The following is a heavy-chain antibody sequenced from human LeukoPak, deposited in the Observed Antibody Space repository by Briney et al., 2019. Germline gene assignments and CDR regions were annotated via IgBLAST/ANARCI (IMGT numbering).Heavy chain of an antibody. CDR1: GGSLSSFY. CDR2: IYYSGSP. CDR3: ARGSPHYDSCGYYRGAGRNFDY. V-gene: IGHV4-59*01. Sequence: SETLSLTCPVAGGSLSSFYWSWIRQPPGEGLEWVGYIYYSGSPNYNPSLKSRVTISVDTSRNQFSLKLSSVTAADTAVYYCARGSPHYDSCGYYRGAGRNFDYWGQGTLVTVSS. J-gene: IGHJ4*02. D-gene: IGHD3-22*01.